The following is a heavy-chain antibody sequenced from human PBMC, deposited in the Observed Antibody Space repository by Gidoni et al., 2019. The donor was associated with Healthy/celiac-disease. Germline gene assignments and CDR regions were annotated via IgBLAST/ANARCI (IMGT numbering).Heavy chain of an antibody. CDR3: ARVSGRIVVVTAPYYYGMDV. D-gene: IGHD2-21*02. CDR2: IYYSGST. CDR1: GGSISSGGYY. Sequence: PGLVKPSQTLSLTCTVSGGSISSGGYYWSWIRQHPGKGLEWIGYIYYSGSTYYTPSLKSRVTISVDTSKNQFSLKLSSVTAADTAVYYCARVSGRIVVVTAPYYYGMDVWGQGTTVTVSS. V-gene: IGHV4-31*03. J-gene: IGHJ6*02.